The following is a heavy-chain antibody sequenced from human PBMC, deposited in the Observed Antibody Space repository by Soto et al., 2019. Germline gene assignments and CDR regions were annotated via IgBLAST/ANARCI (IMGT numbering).Heavy chain of an antibody. J-gene: IGHJ6*02. CDR2: ISYDGSNK. V-gene: IGHV3-30-3*01. CDR1: GFTFRIYA. D-gene: IGHD2-15*01. Sequence: QVQPMESGGGVVQPGRSLRLSCAASGFTFRIYAKHWVRQAPGKGLECVAVISYDGSNKFYRDSVKGRFTISRDNSKNTLYLQINSLRYEDTAVYYCARGDREDIAVVIVARPGEYGVDVWGQGTTVTVSS. CDR3: ARGDREDIAVVIVARPGEYGVDV.